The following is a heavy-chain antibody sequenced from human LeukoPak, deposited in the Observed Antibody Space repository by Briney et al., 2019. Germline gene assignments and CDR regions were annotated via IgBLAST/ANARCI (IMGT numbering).Heavy chain of an antibody. CDR1: GGSISSYY. V-gene: IGHV4-59*01. Sequence: SETLSLTCTVSGGSISSYYWSWIRQPPGKGLEWIGYIYYSGSTNYNPSLKSRVTISVDTSKNQFSLKLSSVTAADTAVYYCARTSHRIRAFGIWGQGTMVTVSS. CDR2: IYYSGST. CDR3: ARTSHRIRAFGI. J-gene: IGHJ3*02. D-gene: IGHD2-15*01.